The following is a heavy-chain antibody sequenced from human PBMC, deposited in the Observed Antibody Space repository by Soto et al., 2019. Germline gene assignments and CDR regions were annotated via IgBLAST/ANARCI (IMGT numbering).Heavy chain of an antibody. J-gene: IGHJ6*02. D-gene: IGHD6-6*01. CDR1: GGTFSSYA. Sequence: SVKVSCKASGGTFSSYAISWVRQAPGQGLEWMGGIIPIFGTANYAQKFQGRVTITADESTSTAYMELSSLRSEDTAVYYCATSPTSIAARPNYYYGMDVWGQGTTVTVSS. CDR3: ATSPTSIAARPNYYYGMDV. CDR2: IIPIFGTA. V-gene: IGHV1-69*13.